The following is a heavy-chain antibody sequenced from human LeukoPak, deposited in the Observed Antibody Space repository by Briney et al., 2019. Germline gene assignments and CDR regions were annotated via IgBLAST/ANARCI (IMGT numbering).Heavy chain of an antibody. V-gene: IGHV1-18*01. J-gene: IGHJ4*02. CDR2: ISPYYGDT. Sequence: ASVKVSCKASGYTFTDYGVTWVRQGPGQGLEWVGWISPYYGDTKYPESLQDRVTMTTDTSTNTAYLEVRSLRSDDTGVYFCVRWADDYGDFWGQGTLLTVSS. CDR1: GYTFTDYG. CDR3: VRWADDYGDF. D-gene: IGHD4-17*01.